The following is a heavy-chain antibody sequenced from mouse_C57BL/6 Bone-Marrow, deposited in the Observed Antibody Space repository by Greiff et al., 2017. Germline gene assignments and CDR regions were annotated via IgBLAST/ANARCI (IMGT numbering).Heavy chain of an antibody. Sequence: VQLQQSGAELVKPGASVKMSCKASGYTFTSYWITWVKQRPGQGLEWIGDIYPGSGSTNYNEKFKSKATLTVDTSSSTAYMQLSSLTSEDSAVYYCARRAYYYGSRNYWGQGTTLTVSS. CDR3: ARRAYYYGSRNY. CDR1: GYTFTSYW. J-gene: IGHJ2*01. V-gene: IGHV1-55*01. D-gene: IGHD1-1*01. CDR2: IYPGSGST.